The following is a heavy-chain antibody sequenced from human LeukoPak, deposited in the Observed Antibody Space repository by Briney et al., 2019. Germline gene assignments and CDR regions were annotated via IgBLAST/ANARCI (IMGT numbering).Heavy chain of an antibody. CDR3: ARRAVAAGFDP. J-gene: IGHJ5*02. CDR1: GGSISTSDYQ. Sequence: SETLSLTCTVSGGSISTSDYQWGWIRQPPGNGLEWIGSMYYSGGTHYNPSLKSRVTISVDTSKNQFSLKLSSVTAADTAVYYCARRAVAAGFDPWGQGTLVTVSS. D-gene: IGHD6-19*01. CDR2: MYYSGGT. V-gene: IGHV4-39*01.